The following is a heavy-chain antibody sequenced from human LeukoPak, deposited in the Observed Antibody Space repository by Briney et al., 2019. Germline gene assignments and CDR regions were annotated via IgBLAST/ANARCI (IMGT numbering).Heavy chain of an antibody. CDR2: IYYSGST. CDR3: ARLATREAFDI. D-gene: IGHD1-26*01. J-gene: IGHJ3*02. CDR1: GGSISSYY. Sequence: SETLSLTCTVSGGSISSYYWSWIRQPPGKGLEWIGYIYYSGSTNYNPSLKSRVTIPVDTSKNQFSLKLSSVTGADTAVYYCARLATREAFDIWGQGTMVTVSS. V-gene: IGHV4-59*01.